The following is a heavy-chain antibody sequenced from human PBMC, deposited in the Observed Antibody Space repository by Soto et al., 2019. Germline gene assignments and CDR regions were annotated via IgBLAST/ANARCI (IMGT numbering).Heavy chain of an antibody. CDR3: ASAFGSSFNYYGMDV. D-gene: IGHD6-13*01. J-gene: IGHJ6*02. Sequence: GESLKISCKGPGYSFTSYWIGWVRQMPGKGLEWMGIIYPGDSDTRYSPSFQGQVTISADKSISTAYLQWSSLKASDTAMYYCASAFGSSFNYYGMDVWGQGTTVTVSS. V-gene: IGHV5-51*01. CDR2: IYPGDSDT. CDR1: GYSFTSYW.